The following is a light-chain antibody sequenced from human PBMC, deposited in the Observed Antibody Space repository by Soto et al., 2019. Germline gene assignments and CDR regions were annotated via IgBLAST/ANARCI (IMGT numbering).Light chain of an antibody. CDR1: QSVSSF. Sequence: EIVLTQSPATLSLSPGERATLSCRASQSVSSFLAWYQQKPGQAPRLLIYDTSNRATGVPARFSGSGSGTDFTLKISSLATDDFAVYSCQQRSSWLTSGGGTKVEIK. CDR3: QQRSSWLT. CDR2: DTS. J-gene: IGKJ4*01. V-gene: IGKV3-11*01.